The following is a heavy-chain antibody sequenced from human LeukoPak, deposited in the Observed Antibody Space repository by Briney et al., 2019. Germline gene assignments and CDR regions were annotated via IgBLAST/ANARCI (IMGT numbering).Heavy chain of an antibody. J-gene: IGHJ5*02. CDR3: ARGYYDFWSGPRDWFDP. CDR1: GYTFTGYY. CDR2: INPNSGGT. V-gene: IGHV1-2*02. Sequence: ASVKVSCKASGYTFTGYYMHWVRQAPGQGLEWMGWINPNSGGTNYAQKFQGRVTMTRDTSISTAYMELSRLRSDDTAVYYCARGYYDFWSGPRDWFDPWGQGTLVTVSS. D-gene: IGHD3-3*01.